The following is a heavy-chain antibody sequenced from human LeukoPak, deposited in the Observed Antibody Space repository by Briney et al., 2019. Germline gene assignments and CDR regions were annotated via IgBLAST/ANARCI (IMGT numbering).Heavy chain of an antibody. CDR1: GGSSSGSNYY. V-gene: IGHV4-39*01. D-gene: IGHD2-2*01. CDR2: IYYTGST. CDR3: ARREEEYQLLWALDI. J-gene: IGHJ3*02. Sequence: PSETLSLTCTVSGGSSSGSNYYWGWIRQPPGKGLEWIGSIYYTGSTYYNPSLKSRVTTYVDTSKNQFSLKLTSVAAADTAVYYCARREEEYQLLWALDIWGQGTMVTVSS.